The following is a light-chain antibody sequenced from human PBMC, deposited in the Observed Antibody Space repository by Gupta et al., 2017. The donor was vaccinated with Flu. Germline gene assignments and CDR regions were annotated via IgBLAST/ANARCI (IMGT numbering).Light chain of an antibody. Sequence: SITISCTGTSSGVGGYNYVSWYQQSPSKAPKLMIDDVSNRPSGVSNRFSGSKSGNTASLTIAGLQAEDEADYYCSSYTSSSFWVFGGGTKLTVL. V-gene: IGLV2-14*04. CDR2: DVS. J-gene: IGLJ3*02. CDR1: SSGVGGYNY. CDR3: SSYTSSSFWV.